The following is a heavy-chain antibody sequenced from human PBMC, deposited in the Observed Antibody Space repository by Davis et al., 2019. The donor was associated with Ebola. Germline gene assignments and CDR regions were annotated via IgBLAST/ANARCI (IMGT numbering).Heavy chain of an antibody. D-gene: IGHD1-26*01. CDR3: ARDPSPYTGSFQFDY. V-gene: IGHV4-59*01. CDR1: GYSITSYY. J-gene: IGHJ4*01. Sequence: PSETLSLTCNVSGYSITSYYWSWIRQPPGKGLEWIGHIYYSGSTKYNASLKNRVTISLDTSESQFTLKLSTVTAADTAVYYCARDPSPYTGSFQFDYWGHGSLVTVSS. CDR2: IYYSGST.